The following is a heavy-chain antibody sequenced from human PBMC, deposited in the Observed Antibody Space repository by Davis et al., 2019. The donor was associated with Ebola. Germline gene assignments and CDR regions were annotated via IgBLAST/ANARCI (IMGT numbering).Heavy chain of an antibody. CDR1: GFNFSHYA. Sequence: GESLKISCAVSGFNFSHYAMSWVRQAPGKGLEWVACISGSGKTTYYADSVEGRFNISRDNAKNSLYLQMNSLRAEDTAVYYCAWSGYRPYWGQGTLVTVSS. J-gene: IGHJ4*02. D-gene: IGHD3-3*01. CDR3: AWSGYRPY. CDR2: ISGSGKTT. V-gene: IGHV3-23*01.